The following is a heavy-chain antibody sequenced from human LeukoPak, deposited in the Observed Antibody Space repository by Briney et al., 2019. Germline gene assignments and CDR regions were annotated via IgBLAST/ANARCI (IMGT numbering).Heavy chain of an antibody. V-gene: IGHV3-74*01. J-gene: IGHJ6*03. CDR3: ARASSGSSYYYMDV. CDR2: INSVGSST. CDR1: GFTFSSYW. Sequence: GGSLRLSCAASGFTFSSYWMHWVRQAPGKGLVWVSRINSVGSSTSYADSVKGRFTISRDNAKNTLYLQMNSLRAEDTAVYYCARASSGSSYYYMDVWGKGTTVTVSS. D-gene: IGHD3-22*01.